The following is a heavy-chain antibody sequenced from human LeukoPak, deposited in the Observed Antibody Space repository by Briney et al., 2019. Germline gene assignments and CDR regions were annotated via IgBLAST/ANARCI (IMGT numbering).Heavy chain of an antibody. V-gene: IGHV3-30*18. CDR3: AKALTLDGDSHDAFDI. CDR2: ISYDGSNK. Sequence: GGSLRLSCAASGFTFSSYAMSWVRQAPGKGLEWVAVISYDGSNKYYADSVKGRFTISRDNSKNTLYLQMNSLRAEDTAVYYCAKALTLDGDSHDAFDIWGQGTMVTVSS. J-gene: IGHJ3*02. D-gene: IGHD4-17*01. CDR1: GFTFSSYA.